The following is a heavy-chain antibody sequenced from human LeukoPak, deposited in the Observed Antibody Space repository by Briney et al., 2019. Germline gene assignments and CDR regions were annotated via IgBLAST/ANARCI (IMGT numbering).Heavy chain of an antibody. J-gene: IGHJ5*02. CDR2: IYYSGST. CDR3: AGFPTNRYRTWFDP. CDR1: GGSISSSEYF. V-gene: IGHV4-39*01. D-gene: IGHD2-2*01. Sequence: SETLSLTCTVSGGSISSSEYFWGWVRQPPGKGLEWIGNIYYSGSTYYNPSLKSRVTVSLDTSKNQFSLKLSSVTAADTAVYYCAGFPTNRYRTWFDPWGQGTLVTVSS.